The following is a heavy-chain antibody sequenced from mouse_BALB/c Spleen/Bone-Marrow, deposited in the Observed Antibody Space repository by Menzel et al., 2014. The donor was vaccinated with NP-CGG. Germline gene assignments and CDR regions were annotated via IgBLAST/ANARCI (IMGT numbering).Heavy chain of an antibody. CDR3: ARYYYGYYFDY. CDR2: IDPANGNT. J-gene: IGHJ2*01. Sequence: SGAGSGKPAAPDKMSCTASGFNIKDTYMHWVKQRPEQGLERIGRIDPANGNTKYDPKFQGKATITADTSSNTAYLQLSSLTSEDTAVYYCARYYYGYYFDYWGQGTTHTGSS. V-gene: IGHV14-3*02. CDR1: GFNIKDTY. D-gene: IGHD1-2*01.